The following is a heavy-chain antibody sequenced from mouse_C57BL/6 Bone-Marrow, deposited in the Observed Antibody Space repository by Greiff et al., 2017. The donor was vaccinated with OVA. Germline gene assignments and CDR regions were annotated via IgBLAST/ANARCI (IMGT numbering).Heavy chain of an antibody. CDR2: IYPRSGNT. Sequence: VQLQQSGAELARPGASVKLSCKASGYTFTSYGISWVKQRTGQGLEWIGEIYPRSGNTYYNEKFKGKATLTADTSSSTAYMELRSLTSEDSAVYFCATARVTTSFDYWGQGTTLTVSS. V-gene: IGHV1-81*01. CDR3: ATARVTTSFDY. CDR1: GYTFTSYG. J-gene: IGHJ2*01. D-gene: IGHD2-2*01.